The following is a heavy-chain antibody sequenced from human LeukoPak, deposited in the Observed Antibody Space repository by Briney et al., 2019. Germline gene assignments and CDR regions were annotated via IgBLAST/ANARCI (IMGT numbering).Heavy chain of an antibody. D-gene: IGHD2-2*01. CDR3: ARAHPLGYCSSTSCSLYYFDY. V-gene: IGHV1-8*01. Sequence: GALVKVPCTASGYTFTSYDINWVRQATGQGLEWMGRMNPNSGNTGYAQKFQGRVTMTRSASISTAYMELSSLRSEDTAVYYCARAHPLGYCSSTSCSLYYFDYWGQGTLVTVSS. CDR1: GYTFTSYD. CDR2: MNPNSGNT. J-gene: IGHJ4*02.